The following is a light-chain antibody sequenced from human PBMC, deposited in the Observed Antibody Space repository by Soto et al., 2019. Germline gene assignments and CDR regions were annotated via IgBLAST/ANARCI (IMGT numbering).Light chain of an antibody. Sequence: DIQKTRSPSTMYASVGERVTINCRASQSISSWLAWYQQKPGKAPKLLIYDASSLESGVPSRFSGSGSGTEFTLTISSLQPDDFATYYCQQYNSYSWTFGQGTKVDIK. V-gene: IGKV1-5*01. CDR1: QSISSW. CDR2: DAS. J-gene: IGKJ1*01. CDR3: QQYNSYSWT.